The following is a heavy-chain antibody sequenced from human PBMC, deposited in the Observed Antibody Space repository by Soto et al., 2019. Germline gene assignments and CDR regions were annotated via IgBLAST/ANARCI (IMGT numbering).Heavy chain of an antibody. CDR3: AHRPDGDYPLDY. J-gene: IGHJ4*02. V-gene: IGHV2-5*02. Sequence: QITLKESGPTLVKPTQTLTLTCTFSGFSLNTSGVGVGWIRQPPGKALEWLALIYWDDDKRYSPPLKSRLTITKDTSNNQGVLTMTNMDPVDTGTYSCAHRPDGDYPLDYWGQGTLVTVSS. CDR2: IYWDDDK. D-gene: IGHD4-17*01. CDR1: GFSLNTSGVG.